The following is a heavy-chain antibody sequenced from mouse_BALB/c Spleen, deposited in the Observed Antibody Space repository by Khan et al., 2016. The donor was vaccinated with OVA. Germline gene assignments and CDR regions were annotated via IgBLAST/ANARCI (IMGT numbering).Heavy chain of an antibody. CDR2: IDPYNGVT. CDR1: GYAFTTYN. Sequence: VQQQQPGPELVRPGASVKVSCKASGYAFTTYNMYWVKQSHGKSLEWIGYIDPYNGVTNYNQNFKDKATLTVDKSSSAAYMHLDSLTSEDSAVSYCASSSDGYYPLADWGQGTLVTVSA. D-gene: IGHD2-3*01. CDR3: ASSSDGYYPLAD. V-gene: IGHV1S135*01. J-gene: IGHJ3*01.